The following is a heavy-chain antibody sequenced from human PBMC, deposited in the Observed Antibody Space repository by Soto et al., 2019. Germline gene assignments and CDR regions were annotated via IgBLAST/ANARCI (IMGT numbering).Heavy chain of an antibody. CDR3: ARLIKKGSGWEGPDY. J-gene: IGHJ4*02. V-gene: IGHV4-39*01. D-gene: IGHD3-22*01. CDR1: GGSISSSSYY. Sequence: QLQLQESGPGLVKPSETLSLTCTVSGGSISSSSYYWGWIRQPPGKGLEWIGSIYYSGSTYYNASRPIRGPISVDTSKNPFALVLSSVTAADTAVYYCARLIKKGSGWEGPDYWGQGTLVTVSS. CDR2: IYYSGST.